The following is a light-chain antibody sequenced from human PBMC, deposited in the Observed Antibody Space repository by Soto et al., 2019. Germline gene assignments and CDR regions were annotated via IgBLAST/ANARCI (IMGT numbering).Light chain of an antibody. Sequence: QSVLTQPPSASGTPGQRVTISCSGRSSNIESNFVFWYQHLPGTAPKLLIYANNQRPSGVPDRFSGSKSGTSASLAISGLRSEDGADYYCATWDDSRSAWAFGGGTKLTVL. J-gene: IGLJ3*02. V-gene: IGLV1-47*02. CDR3: ATWDDSRSAWA. CDR2: ANN. CDR1: SSNIESNF.